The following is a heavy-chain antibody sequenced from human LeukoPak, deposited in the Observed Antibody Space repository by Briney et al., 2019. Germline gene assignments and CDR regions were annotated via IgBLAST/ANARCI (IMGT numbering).Heavy chain of an antibody. V-gene: IGHV1-69*13. CDR3: AREGNPYYYDSSGYYYFDY. D-gene: IGHD3-22*01. CDR1: GGTFSSYA. Sequence: ASVQVSCKAPGGTFSSYAISWVRQAPGQGLEWMGGIIPIFGTANYAQKFQGRVTITADESTSTAYMELSSLRSEDTAVYYCAREGNPYYYDSSGYYYFDYWGQGTLVTVSS. CDR2: IIPIFGTA. J-gene: IGHJ4*02.